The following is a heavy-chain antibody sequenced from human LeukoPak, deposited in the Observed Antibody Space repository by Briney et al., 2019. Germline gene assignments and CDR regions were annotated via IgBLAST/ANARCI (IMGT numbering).Heavy chain of an antibody. V-gene: IGHV4-59*01. CDR2: IHYSEST. CDR1: GGSTSSYY. D-gene: IGHD3-3*01. J-gene: IGHJ4*02. Sequence: SETLSLTCIVSGGSTSSYYWSWIRQPPGKGLEWIGYIHYSESTNYNPSLKSRVTISLDTSKNQFSLKLSSVTAADTAVYYCARLFWSDSHSFDYWGQGTLVTLSS. CDR3: ARLFWSDSHSFDY.